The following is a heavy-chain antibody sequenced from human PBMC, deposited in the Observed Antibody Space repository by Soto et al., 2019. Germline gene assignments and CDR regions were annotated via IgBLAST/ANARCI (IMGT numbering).Heavy chain of an antibody. D-gene: IGHD6-13*01. CDR2: IYYSGST. J-gene: IGHJ5*02. Sequence: QLQLQESGPGLVKPSETLSLTCTVSGGSISSSSYYWGWIRQPPGKGLEWIGSIYYSGSTYYNPSLKSRVTISVDTSKNQFSLKLSSVTAADTAVYYCARRSPPPKAAAGSNWFDPWGQGTLVTVSS. CDR1: GGSISSSSYY. V-gene: IGHV4-39*01. CDR3: ARRSPPPKAAAGSNWFDP.